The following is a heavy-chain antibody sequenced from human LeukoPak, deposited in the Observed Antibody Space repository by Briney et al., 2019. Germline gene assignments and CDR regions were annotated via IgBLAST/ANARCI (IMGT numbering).Heavy chain of an antibody. Sequence: PGGSLRLSCAVSGFTFSDYDMNWVRQAPGKGLEWVSYISSSSSTIYYADSVKGRFTISRDNAKNSLYLQMNSLRAEDTAVYYCARDKDGIEYSGSYCFDYWGQGTLVTVSS. V-gene: IGHV3-48*01. D-gene: IGHD1-26*01. CDR3: ARDKDGIEYSGSYCFDY. CDR2: ISSSSSTI. J-gene: IGHJ4*02. CDR1: GFTFSDYD.